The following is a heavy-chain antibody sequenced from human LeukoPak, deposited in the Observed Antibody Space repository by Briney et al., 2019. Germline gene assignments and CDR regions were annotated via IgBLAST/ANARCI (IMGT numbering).Heavy chain of an antibody. CDR2: IYYSGST. Sequence: SETLSLTCTVSGGSISSYYWSWIRQPPGKGLEWIGYIYYSGSTNYNPSLKSRVTISVDTSKNQFSLKLSSVTAADTAVYYCARTIQLWSYFLDYWGQGTLVTVSS. J-gene: IGHJ4*02. CDR1: GGSISSYY. D-gene: IGHD5-18*01. CDR3: ARTIQLWSYFLDY. V-gene: IGHV4-59*01.